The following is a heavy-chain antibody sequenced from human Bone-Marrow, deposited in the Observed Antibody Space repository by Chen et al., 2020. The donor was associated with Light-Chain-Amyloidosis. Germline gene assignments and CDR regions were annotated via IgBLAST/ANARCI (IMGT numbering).Heavy chain of an antibody. CDR1: GYTFPNYW. V-gene: IGHV5-51*01. D-gene: IGHD5-12*01. CDR2: IYPDDSDA. Sequence: EVQLEQSGPEVNKPGESMKLSGTGSGYTFPNYWIGWVRQMPGKGLEWMGVIYPDDSDARYSPSFEGQVTISADKSITTAYLQWRSLKASDTAMYYCARRRDGYNFDYWGQGTLVTVSS. J-gene: IGHJ4*02. CDR3: ARRRDGYNFDY.